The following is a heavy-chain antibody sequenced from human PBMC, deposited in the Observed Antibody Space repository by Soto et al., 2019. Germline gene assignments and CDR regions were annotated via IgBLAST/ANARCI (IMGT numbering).Heavy chain of an antibody. Sequence: GESLKISCKGSGYSFTSYWIGWVRQMPGKGLEWMGIIYPGVSDTRYSPSFQGQVTISADKSISTAYLQWSSLKASDTAMYYCAGGGVRGVITRTRDYYGMDVWGQGTTVTVS. V-gene: IGHV5-51*01. CDR1: GYSFTSYW. J-gene: IGHJ6*02. D-gene: IGHD3-10*01. CDR3: AGGGVRGVITRTRDYYGMDV. CDR2: IYPGVSDT.